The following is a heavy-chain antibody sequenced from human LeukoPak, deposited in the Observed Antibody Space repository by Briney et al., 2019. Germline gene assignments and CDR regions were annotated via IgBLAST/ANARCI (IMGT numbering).Heavy chain of an antibody. Sequence: PSETLSLTCAVSGDSISTNHWWSWVRQPPGKGLEWIGEINHSGSTNYNPSLKSRVTISVDTSKNQFSLKLSSVTAADTAVYYCARGRFSGYGSGSYRYYFDYWGQGTLVTVSS. CDR1: GDSISTNHW. CDR2: INHSGST. CDR3: ARGRFSGYGSGSYRYYFDY. J-gene: IGHJ4*02. D-gene: IGHD3-10*01. V-gene: IGHV4-4*02.